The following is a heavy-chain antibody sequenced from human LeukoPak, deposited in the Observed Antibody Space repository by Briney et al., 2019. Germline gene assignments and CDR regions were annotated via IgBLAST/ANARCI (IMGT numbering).Heavy chain of an antibody. Sequence: GASVKVSCKASQYSFSDYAIHWVRQAPGQRLEWMGGIIPIFGTANYAQKFQGRVTITADESTSTAYMELSSLRSEDTAVYYCARGISYYYDSSGLPAYDFDLWGRGTLVTVSS. CDR3: ARGISYYYDSSGLPAYDFDL. CDR2: IIPIFGTA. V-gene: IGHV1-69*13. J-gene: IGHJ2*01. CDR1: QYSFSDYA. D-gene: IGHD3-22*01.